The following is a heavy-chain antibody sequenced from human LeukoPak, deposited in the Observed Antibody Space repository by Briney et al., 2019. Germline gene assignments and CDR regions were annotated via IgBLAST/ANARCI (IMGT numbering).Heavy chain of an antibody. CDR2: MNPNSGNT. Sequence: ASVKVSCKASGYTFTSYDLNWVRQATGQGLEWMGWMNPNSGNTGYAQKFQGRVTMTRNTSISTAYMELSSLRSEDTAVYYCARVTYGPHAFDIWGQGTMVTVSS. V-gene: IGHV1-8*01. CDR1: GYTFTSYD. CDR3: ARVTYGPHAFDI. D-gene: IGHD3-16*01. J-gene: IGHJ3*02.